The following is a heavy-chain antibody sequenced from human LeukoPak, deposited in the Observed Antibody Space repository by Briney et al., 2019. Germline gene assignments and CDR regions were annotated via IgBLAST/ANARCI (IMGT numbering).Heavy chain of an antibody. V-gene: IGHV4-59*01. CDR1: GGSISSYY. Sequence: PSETLSLTCTVSGGSISSYYWSWIRQPPGKGLEWIGYIYYSGSTNYNPCLKSRVTISVDTSKNQFSLKLSSVTAADTAVYYCASSYYGPSSGYFDYWGQGTLVTVSS. D-gene: IGHD3-10*01. CDR2: IYYSGST. J-gene: IGHJ4*02. CDR3: ASSYYGPSSGYFDY.